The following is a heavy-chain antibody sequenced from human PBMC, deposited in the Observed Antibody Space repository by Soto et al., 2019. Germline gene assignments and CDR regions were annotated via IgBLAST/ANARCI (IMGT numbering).Heavy chain of an antibody. CDR3: TDAKSYGSSWPS. D-gene: IGHD1-26*01. Sequence: GESLKISWKGSGYSFTTYWITWVRQMPGKGLEWMGRIDPSDSYINYNPSFQGHVTISADKSISTAFLQWSSLKASDTAISYCTDAKSYGSSWPSWGQATLVTVS. CDR2: IDPSDSYI. CDR1: GYSFTTYW. J-gene: IGHJ5*02. V-gene: IGHV5-10-1*01.